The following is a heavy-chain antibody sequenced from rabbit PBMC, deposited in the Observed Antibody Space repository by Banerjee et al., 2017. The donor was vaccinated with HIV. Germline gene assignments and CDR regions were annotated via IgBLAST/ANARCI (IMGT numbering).Heavy chain of an antibody. CDR3: ARGGDGLVVVIIPPYYGMDL. D-gene: IGHD8-1*01. CDR2: IYAGSSGST. V-gene: IGHV1S40*01. Sequence: QSLEESGGDLVKPGASLTLTCTASGFSFSSSYYMCWVRQAPGKGLEWIACIYAGSSGSTYYASWAKGRFTISKTSSTTVTLQMTSLTAADTATYFCARGGDGLVVVIIPPYYGMDLWGPGTLVTVS. CDR1: GFSFSSSYY. J-gene: IGHJ6*01.